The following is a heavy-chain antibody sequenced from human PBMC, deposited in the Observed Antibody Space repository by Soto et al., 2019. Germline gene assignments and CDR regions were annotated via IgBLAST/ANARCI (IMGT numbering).Heavy chain of an antibody. V-gene: IGHV3-23*01. D-gene: IGHD3-22*01. J-gene: IGHJ4*02. CDR1: GFTFSSYA. CDR3: AKPGCLTTYYRGSGSSRSNMHLVNYY. Sequence: EVQLLDSGRGLVKPGGSLRLSCATSGFTFSSYAMSWVSQAPGKGLEWVSAIIGTGGTTYYADSVKGRFSISRDISKNPVYMQMNMRRAERTDVYYCAKPGCLTTYYRGSGSSRSNMHLVNYYWGQGTLVTVSS. CDR2: IIGTGGTT.